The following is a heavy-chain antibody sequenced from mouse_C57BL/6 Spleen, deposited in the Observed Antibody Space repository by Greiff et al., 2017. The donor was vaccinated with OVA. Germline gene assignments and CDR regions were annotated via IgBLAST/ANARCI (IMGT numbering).Heavy chain of an antibody. CDR2: IDPSDSYT. D-gene: IGHD1-1*02. J-gene: IGHJ4*01. Sequence: VQLQQPGAELVKPGASVKPSCKASGYTFTSYWMQWVKQRPGPGLEWIGAIDPSDSYTNYNQKFKGQATLTVDTSSSTAYLQLSGLTSEDSAVYYCARYGSYLLGMDYWGQGTSVTVSS. CDR3: ARYGSYLLGMDY. CDR1: GYTFTSYW. V-gene: IGHV1-50*01.